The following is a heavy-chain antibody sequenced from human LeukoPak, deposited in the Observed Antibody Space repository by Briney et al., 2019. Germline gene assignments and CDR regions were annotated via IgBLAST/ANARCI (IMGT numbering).Heavy chain of an antibody. CDR2: MNPNNGNT. V-gene: IGHV1-8*01. J-gene: IGHJ6*03. Sequence: EASVKVSCKASGYTFTSFDINWVRQAPGQGLEWMASMNPNNGNTAHARKFRGRLTMTRDTSIGTAYLELSALRSEDTAVYYCARLHWESGGIYFYYYMDVWDKGTTVTVSS. CDR1: GYTFTSFD. CDR3: ARLHWESGGIYFYYYMDV. D-gene: IGHD3-16*01.